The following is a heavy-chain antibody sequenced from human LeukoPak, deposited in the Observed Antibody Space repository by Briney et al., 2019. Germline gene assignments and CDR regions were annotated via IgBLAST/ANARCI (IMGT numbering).Heavy chain of an antibody. CDR3: ASPVATDYYMDV. CDR1: GGSISSSSYY. CDR2: IYYSGST. V-gene: IGHV4-39*01. Sequence: PSETLSLTCTVSGGSISSSSYYWGWIRQPPGKGLEWIGSIYYSGSTYYNPSLKSRVTISVDTSKNQFSLKLSSVTAADTAVYYCASPVATDYYMDVWGKGTTVTVSS. J-gene: IGHJ6*03. D-gene: IGHD5-12*01.